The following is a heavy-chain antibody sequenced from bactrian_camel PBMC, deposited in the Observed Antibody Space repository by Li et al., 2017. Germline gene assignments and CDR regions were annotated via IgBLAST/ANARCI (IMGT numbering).Heavy chain of an antibody. CDR2: IEADGRT. Sequence: VQLVESGGGSVQAGGSLRLSCVVTGYTANFYCMGWYRQAAGKGREWFSFIEADGRTNYDDSVKGRFTLSLDKAKDTVYLQMNSLRPEDTAKYSCKMGGSLRCDGFWGPGTQVTVS. CDR3: KMGGSLRCDGF. V-gene: IGHV3S53*01. D-gene: IGHD3*01. CDR1: GYTANFYC. J-gene: IGHJ6*01.